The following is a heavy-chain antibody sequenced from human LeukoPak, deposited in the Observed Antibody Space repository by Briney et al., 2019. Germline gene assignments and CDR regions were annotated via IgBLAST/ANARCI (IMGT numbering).Heavy chain of an antibody. D-gene: IGHD3-10*01. J-gene: IGHJ6*02. CDR2: ISYGGGNK. V-gene: IGHV3-30-3*01. Sequence: GGSLRLSCAASGFTFSTYAMHWVRQAPGKGLEWVAVISYGGGNKYYADSVKGRFTISRDNSKNTLYLQMNSLRPEDTAVFYCARPPSHYFGSRSPFYYYGMDVWGQGTTVTVSS. CDR1: GFTFSTYA. CDR3: ARPPSHYFGSRSPFYYYGMDV.